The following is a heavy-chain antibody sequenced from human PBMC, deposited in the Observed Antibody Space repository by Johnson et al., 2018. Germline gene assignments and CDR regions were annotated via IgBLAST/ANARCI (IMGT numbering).Heavy chain of an antibody. D-gene: IGHD7-27*01. J-gene: IGHJ3*02. CDR3: SRVSHDVTRGYLGGGFDI. CDR2: VSARGDKT. V-gene: IGHV3-23*04. CDR1: GFSISSYA. Sequence: VQLVESGGGLVQPGGSLRLSCAASGFSISSYAMSWVRQAPGKGLEWVSFVSARGDKTHYADSVKGRFTISRDNAKHTLYLQMNSLRAEDTAIYSCSRVSHDVTRGYLGGGFDIWGQGTVVTVSS.